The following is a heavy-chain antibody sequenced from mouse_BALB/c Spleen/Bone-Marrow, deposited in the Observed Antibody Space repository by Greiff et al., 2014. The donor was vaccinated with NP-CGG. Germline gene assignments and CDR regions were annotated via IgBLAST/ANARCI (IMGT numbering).Heavy chain of an antibody. CDR2: ISSGGSYT. J-gene: IGHJ1*01. V-gene: IGHV5-9-3*01. CDR3: ARQDYYGSSPHWYFDV. D-gene: IGHD1-1*01. CDR1: GFTFSSYA. Sequence: EVNLVESGGGLVKPGGSLKLSCAASGFTFSSYAMSWVRQTPEKRLEWVATISSGGSYTYYADSVKGRFTISRDTAKNTLYLQMSGLRSEDTAIYYCARQDYYGSSPHWYFDVWGAGTTVTVSS.